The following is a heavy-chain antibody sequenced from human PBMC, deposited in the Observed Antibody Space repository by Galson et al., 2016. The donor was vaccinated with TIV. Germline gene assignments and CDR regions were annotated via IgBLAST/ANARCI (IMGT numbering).Heavy chain of an antibody. CDR1: GGSMTSYY. J-gene: IGHJ3*01. Sequence: ETLSLSCAVSGGSMTSYYWNWFRQSPGKGLEWIAYIYSSGGTNSNPSLRSRLTISVDTSKNQFSLRLYSVTAADTAIYYCTRGIAARPAIAVDAFDVWGPGTMVAVSS. D-gene: IGHD6-6*01. V-gene: IGHV4-59*01. CDR2: IYSSGGT. CDR3: TRGIAARPAIAVDAFDV.